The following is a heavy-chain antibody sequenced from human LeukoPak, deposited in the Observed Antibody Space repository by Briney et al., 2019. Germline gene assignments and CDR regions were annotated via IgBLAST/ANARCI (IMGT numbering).Heavy chain of an antibody. CDR3: TTDGGYDILPGYRRGDY. V-gene: IGHV3-15*01. CDR2: IKSKTDGGTT. CDR1: GFTFSNAW. D-gene: IGHD3-9*01. Sequence: GGSLRLFCAASGFTFSNAWMSCVRQAPGNGLEWVLRIKSKTDGGTTDYAAPVKGRFTISRDDSKITLYLQMNSLKTEDTGVYYCTTDGGYDILPGYRRGDYWGQGTLVTVSS. J-gene: IGHJ4*02.